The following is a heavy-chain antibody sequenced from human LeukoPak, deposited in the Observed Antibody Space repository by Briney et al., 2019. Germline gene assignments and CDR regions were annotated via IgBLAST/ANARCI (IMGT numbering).Heavy chain of an antibody. CDR3: AKDAQRGFDYSNSLEN. Sequence: GKSLTLSCVASHFPFPFSHYGMHWVRQAPGKGLEWVALVWSDGSNQYYADSVKGRLTNSRDNSKKTVYLHMSSLRAEDTAVYFCAKDAQRGFDYSNSLENWGQGTLVT. CDR1: HFPFPFSHYG. CDR2: VWSDGSNQ. V-gene: IGHV3-33*06. J-gene: IGHJ4*02. D-gene: IGHD4-11*01.